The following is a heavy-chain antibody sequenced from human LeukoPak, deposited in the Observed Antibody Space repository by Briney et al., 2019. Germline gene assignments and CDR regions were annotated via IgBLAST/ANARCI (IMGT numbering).Heavy chain of an antibody. Sequence: ASVKVSCKASGYTFTSYGISWVRQAPGQGLEWVGWISLANGNTNYAQKLQGRVTMTTDTSTSTAYMELRSLISDDTAVYYCARDGNSSWYNLWGQGTLVTVSS. CDR2: ISLANGNT. D-gene: IGHD6-13*01. J-gene: IGHJ4*02. V-gene: IGHV1-18*01. CDR1: GYTFTSYG. CDR3: ARDGNSSWYNL.